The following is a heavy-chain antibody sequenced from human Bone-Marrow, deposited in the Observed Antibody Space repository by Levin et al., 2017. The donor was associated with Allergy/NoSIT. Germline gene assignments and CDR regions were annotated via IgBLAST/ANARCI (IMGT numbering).Heavy chain of an antibody. V-gene: IGHV3-30*04. CDR2: ISYDGSNK. Sequence: GESLKISCVVSGITFSSSAMSWVRQAPGKGLEWVAVISYDGSNKYYADSVKGRFTTSRDNSKNTLFLQMDSLRVEDTAVYYCARDQLTQSNALSYFKYWGQGTLVTVSA. CDR1: GITFSSSA. J-gene: IGHJ1*01. CDR3: ARDQLTQSNALSYFKY. D-gene: IGHD2-15*01.